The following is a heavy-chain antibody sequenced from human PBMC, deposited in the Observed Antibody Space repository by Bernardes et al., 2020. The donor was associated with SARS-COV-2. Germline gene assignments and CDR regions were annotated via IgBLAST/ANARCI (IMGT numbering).Heavy chain of an antibody. CDR2: IGDSNRRT. Sequence: VWSLILSCAASGFTFSSYAMSWVRQAPGKGLEWVSSIGDSNRRTYYADSVKGRFTTSRDNSKSTLYLQMNSLRAEDTAVYYCAKGQIQLWSNFDYWGQGTLVTVSS. V-gene: IGHV3-23*01. CDR1: GFTFSSYA. D-gene: IGHD5-18*01. J-gene: IGHJ4*02. CDR3: AKGQIQLWSNFDY.